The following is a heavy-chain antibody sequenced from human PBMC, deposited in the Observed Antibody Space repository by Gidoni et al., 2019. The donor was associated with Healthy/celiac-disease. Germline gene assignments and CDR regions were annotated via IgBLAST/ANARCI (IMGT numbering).Heavy chain of an antibody. V-gene: IGHV3-30*18. CDR2: ISYDGSNK. CDR3: AKGGRQWLVPSGMDV. CDR1: GFTFSSYG. Sequence: QVQLVESGGGVVQPGRSLRRSCAASGFTFSSYGMHWVRQAPGKGLEWVAVISYDGSNKYYSDSVKGRFTISRDNSKNTLYLQMNSLRAEDTAVYYCAKGGRQWLVPSGMDVWGQGTTVTVSS. J-gene: IGHJ6*02. D-gene: IGHD6-19*01.